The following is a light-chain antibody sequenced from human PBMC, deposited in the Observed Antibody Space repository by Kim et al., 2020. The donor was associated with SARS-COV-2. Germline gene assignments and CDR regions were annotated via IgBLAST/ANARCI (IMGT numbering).Light chain of an antibody. CDR3: QQRAKWPLT. CDR2: DAS. V-gene: IGKV3-11*01. CDR1: QSVSTY. J-gene: IGKJ4*01. Sequence: LSPGESATLSCRASQSVSTYLGWYQQKPGQAPRLLIYDASNRASGIPARFSGSGSGTDFTLTISSLETEDSAVYFCQQRAKWPLTFGGGTKVDIK.